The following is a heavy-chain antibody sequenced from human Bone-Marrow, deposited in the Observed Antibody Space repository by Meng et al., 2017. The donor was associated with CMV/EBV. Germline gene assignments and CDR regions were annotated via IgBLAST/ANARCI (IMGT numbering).Heavy chain of an antibody. CDR2: IKHGGREK. Sequence: GESLKISCAASGFTFSSYAMTWVRQAPGKGLEWVANIKHGGREKYYVDSVKGRFTISRDNSKNTLYLQMGRLRAEDMAVYFCARGLSPDFWSGYQVYGMDIWGQGTTVTVSS. J-gene: IGHJ6*02. CDR3: ARGLSPDFWSGYQVYGMDI. CDR1: GFTFSSYA. D-gene: IGHD3-3*01. V-gene: IGHV3-7*04.